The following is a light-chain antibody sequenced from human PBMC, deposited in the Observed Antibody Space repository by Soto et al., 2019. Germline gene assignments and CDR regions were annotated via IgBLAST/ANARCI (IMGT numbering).Light chain of an antibody. V-gene: IGLV1-40*01. CDR3: QSYDSSLSVVV. CDR2: DNN. CDR1: SSNIGAGYG. J-gene: IGLJ2*01. Sequence: QAVLTQPPSVSGAPGQRVTISCTGSSSNIGAGYGVSWYQQLPGTAPKLLIYDNNNRPSGVPDRLSASKSGTSASLAITGLQAEDEADYYCQSYDSSLSVVVFGGGTQLTVL.